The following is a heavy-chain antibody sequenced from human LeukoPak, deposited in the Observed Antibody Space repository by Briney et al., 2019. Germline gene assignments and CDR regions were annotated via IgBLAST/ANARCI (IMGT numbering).Heavy chain of an antibody. Sequence: AASVKVSCKASGYTFTTSTMHWVRQVPGQRLEWMGCINAGNDNTEFSERFQDRVTITRDTSASTVYMELSSLTSEDTAVYYCARFEYYYDSSGYYPDAFDIWGQGTMVTVSS. CDR2: INAGNDNT. D-gene: IGHD3-22*01. V-gene: IGHV1-3*01. CDR1: GYTFTTST. CDR3: ARFEYYYDSSGYYPDAFDI. J-gene: IGHJ3*02.